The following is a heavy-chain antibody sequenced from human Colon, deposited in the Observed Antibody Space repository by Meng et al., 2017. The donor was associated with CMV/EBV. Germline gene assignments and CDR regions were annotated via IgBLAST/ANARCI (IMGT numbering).Heavy chain of an antibody. Sequence: GGSLRLSCAASGFTFSSYGMHWVRQAPGKGLEWVAFIRYDGSNKYYADSVKGRFTISRDNSKNTLYLQMNSLRAEDAAVYYCARESSTSYDAFHMWGQGTVVTVSS. D-gene: IGHD1-26*01. V-gene: IGHV3-30*02. CDR1: GFTFSSYG. CDR2: IRYDGSNK. J-gene: IGHJ3*02. CDR3: ARESSTSYDAFHM.